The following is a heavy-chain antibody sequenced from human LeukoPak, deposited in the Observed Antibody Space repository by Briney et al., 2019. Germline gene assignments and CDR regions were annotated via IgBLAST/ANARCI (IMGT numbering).Heavy chain of an antibody. D-gene: IGHD3-10*01. J-gene: IGHJ4*02. V-gene: IGHV1-8*01. CDR2: MNPNSGNT. Sequence: WASVKVSCKASGYTFTSYDINWVRQATGQGLEWMGWMNPNSGNTGYAQKFQGRVTMTRNTSISTAYMELSSLRSEDTAVYYCARGYYGSGSYKGDYWGQGTLVTVSS. CDR3: ARGYYGSGSYKGDY. CDR1: GYTFTSYD.